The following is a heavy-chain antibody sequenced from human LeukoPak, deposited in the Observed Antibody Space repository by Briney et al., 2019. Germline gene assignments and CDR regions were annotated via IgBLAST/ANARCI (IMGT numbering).Heavy chain of an antibody. Sequence: ASVKVSCKASGGTFSSYAISWVRQAPGQGLEWMGRMIPIVGIANYAQKFQGRVTITADKSTSTAYMELSSLRSEDTAVYYCARGGRDYYGSGSYSDYWGQGTLVTVSS. CDR2: MIPIVGIA. CDR1: GGTFSSYA. V-gene: IGHV1-69*04. D-gene: IGHD3-10*01. CDR3: ARGGRDYYGSGSYSDY. J-gene: IGHJ4*02.